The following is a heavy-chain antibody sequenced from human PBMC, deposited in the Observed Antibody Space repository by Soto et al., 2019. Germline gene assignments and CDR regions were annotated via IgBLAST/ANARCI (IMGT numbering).Heavy chain of an antibody. Sequence: QVQLVESGGGVVQPGRSLRLSCAASGFTFSSYGMHWVRQAPGKGLEWVAVIWYDGSNKYYADSVKGRFTISRDNSKNTLYLQMNSLRAEDTAVYYCARTVAAEYYYYYGMDVWGHGTTVTVSS. D-gene: IGHD6-13*01. CDR1: GFTFSSYG. J-gene: IGHJ6*02. CDR3: ARTVAAEYYYYYGMDV. CDR2: IWYDGSNK. V-gene: IGHV3-33*01.